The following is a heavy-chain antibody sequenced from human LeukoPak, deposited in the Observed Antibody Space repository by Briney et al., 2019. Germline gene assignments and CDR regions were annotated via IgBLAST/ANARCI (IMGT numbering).Heavy chain of an antibody. CDR3: ASRNYGGSPLHLDY. CDR1: GFTFSNYW. J-gene: IGHJ4*02. Sequence: GGSLRLSCAVSGFTFSNYWMTWVRQTPGKGVEGVASIKQDGSEKYYVDSVKGRFTISRDNAKNSLYLQMNSLRAEDTAVYYCASRNYGGSPLHLDYWGQGTLVTVSS. D-gene: IGHD4-23*01. V-gene: IGHV3-7*01. CDR2: IKQDGSEK.